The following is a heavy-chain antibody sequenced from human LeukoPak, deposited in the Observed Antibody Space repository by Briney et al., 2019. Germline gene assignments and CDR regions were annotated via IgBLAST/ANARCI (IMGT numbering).Heavy chain of an antibody. CDR1: GGTFSSYA. CDR2: IFPIFGTA. D-gene: IGHD3-22*01. CDR3: ARDRDHYYDSSGYYYFDY. Sequence: SVKVSCKASGGTFSSYAISWVRQAPGQGLEWMGGIFPIFGTANYAQKFQGRVTITADESTSTAYMELSSLRSEDTAVYYCARDRDHYYDSSGYYYFDYWGQGTLVTVSS. J-gene: IGHJ4*02. V-gene: IGHV1-69*13.